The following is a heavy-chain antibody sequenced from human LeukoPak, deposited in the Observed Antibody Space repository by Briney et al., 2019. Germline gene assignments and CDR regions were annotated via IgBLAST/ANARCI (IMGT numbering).Heavy chain of an antibody. CDR3: AESMIDVRYYFDF. Sequence: GGSLRLSCAASGFTFKTYYMSWVRQAPGKGLEWVANINQAGSEKYYVDSVKGRFTISRDNAKNSLYLQMNSLGADDTAVYYCAESMIDVRYYFDFWGQGTLVTVSS. J-gene: IGHJ4*02. V-gene: IGHV3-7*01. CDR2: INQAGSEK. CDR1: GFTFKTYY. D-gene: IGHD3-22*01.